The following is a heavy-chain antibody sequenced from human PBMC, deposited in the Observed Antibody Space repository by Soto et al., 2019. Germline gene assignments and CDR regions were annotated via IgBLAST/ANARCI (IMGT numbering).Heavy chain of an antibody. Sequence: QVQLQQWGAGLLKPSETLSLTCAVYGGSFSGYYWSWIRQPPGKGLEWVGEINHSGSTNYNPSLKSRVTISVDTSKNQFSLKLSSVTAADTAVYYCARGRTVTAYYYYYYGMDVWGQGTTVTVSS. D-gene: IGHD4-4*01. CDR1: GGSFSGYY. CDR2: INHSGST. J-gene: IGHJ6*02. V-gene: IGHV4-34*01. CDR3: ARGRTVTAYYYYYYGMDV.